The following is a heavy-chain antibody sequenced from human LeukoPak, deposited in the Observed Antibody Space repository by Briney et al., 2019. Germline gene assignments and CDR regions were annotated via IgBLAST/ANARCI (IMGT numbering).Heavy chain of an antibody. J-gene: IGHJ3*02. CDR2: IYSGGST. D-gene: IGHD2-8*02. V-gene: IGHV3-53*01. CDR1: GFPDSGNY. CDR3: ASPYTGGPYAFDI. Sequence: GGSLRLSCAASGFPDSGNYMLWVRHAPGKGLEWLSFIYSGGSTYYADSVQGRFTISRDNSMNTLYLQMNGLRAEETAVYYCASPYTGGPYAFDIWGQGRMVTVSS.